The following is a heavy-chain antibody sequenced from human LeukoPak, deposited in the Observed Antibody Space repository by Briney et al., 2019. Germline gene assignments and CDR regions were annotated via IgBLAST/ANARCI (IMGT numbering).Heavy chain of an antibody. CDR2: IKTDGSST. Sequence: GGSLRLSCAGSGFTFSSYWMHWVRQAPGKGLVWVSRIKTDGSSTSYADSVKGRFTISRDNAKNTVYLQMNSLRAEDTAVYYCARDYAYWGQGTLVTVSS. CDR1: GFTFSSYW. CDR3: ARDYAY. J-gene: IGHJ4*02. D-gene: IGHD2-2*01. V-gene: IGHV3-74*01.